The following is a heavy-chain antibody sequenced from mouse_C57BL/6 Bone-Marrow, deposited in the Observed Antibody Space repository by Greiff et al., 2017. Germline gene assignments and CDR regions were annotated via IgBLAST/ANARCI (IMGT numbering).Heavy chain of an antibody. CDR1: GYTFTTYP. CDR3: AGGGNYEGYYLDY. CDR2: FHPYNDDT. D-gene: IGHD2-1*01. V-gene: IGHV1-47*01. Sequence: QVQLQQSGAELVKPGASVKMSCKASGYTFTTYPIEWMKQNHGKSLEWIGNFHPYNDDTKYNEKFKGKATLTVAQSSSTVYFELSRLTSDDSAVXCCAGGGNYEGYYLDYWGQGTTLTVSS. J-gene: IGHJ2*01.